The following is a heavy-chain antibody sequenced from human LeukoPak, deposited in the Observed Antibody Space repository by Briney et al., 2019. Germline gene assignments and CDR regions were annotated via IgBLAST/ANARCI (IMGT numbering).Heavy chain of an antibody. CDR2: ISSRNSAI. CDR1: GFTFSSYE. CDR3: ARGWFDR. J-gene: IGHJ5*02. Sequence: GGSLRLSCAASGFTFSSYEMNWVRQAPGKGLEWVSYISSRNSAIYYADSVRGRFTISRDDAKNSLYLQMNSLRAEDTAVYYCARGWFDRWGQGTLVTVSS. V-gene: IGHV3-48*03.